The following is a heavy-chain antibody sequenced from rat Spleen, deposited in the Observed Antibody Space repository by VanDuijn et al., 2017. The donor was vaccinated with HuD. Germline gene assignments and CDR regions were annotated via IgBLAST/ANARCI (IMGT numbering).Heavy chain of an antibody. Sequence: EVQLVESGGGLVQPGRSLKLSCAASGFTFSDYFMAWVRQAPKKGLEWVATIIYDGSRTYYRDSVKGRFTISRDNAKSTLYLQMDSLRSEDTATYYCATENWDPYYWYFDFWGPGTMVTVSS. CDR3: ATENWDPYYWYFDF. J-gene: IGHJ1*01. CDR1: GFTFSDYF. V-gene: IGHV5S10*01. D-gene: IGHD5-1*01. CDR2: IIYDGSRT.